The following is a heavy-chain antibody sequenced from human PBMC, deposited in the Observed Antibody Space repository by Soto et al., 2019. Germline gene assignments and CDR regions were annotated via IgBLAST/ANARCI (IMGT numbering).Heavy chain of an antibody. CDR2: IWYDGSNK. D-gene: IGHD6-13*01. CDR1: GFTFSSYG. V-gene: IGHV3-33*01. J-gene: IGHJ4*02. Sequence: QVQLVESGGGVVQPGRSLRLSCAASGFTFSSYGMHWVRQAPGKGLEWVAVIWYDGSNKYYADSVKGRFTISRDNSKNTLYLQMNSLGAEDTAVYYCARDQLYSSSWSDYWGQGTLVTVSS. CDR3: ARDQLYSSSWSDY.